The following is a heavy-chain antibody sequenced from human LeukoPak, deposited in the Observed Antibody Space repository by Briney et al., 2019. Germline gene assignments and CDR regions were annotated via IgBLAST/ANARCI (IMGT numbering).Heavy chain of an antibody. V-gene: IGHV5-51*01. CDR1: GYSFTSYW. CDR3: ARRSSSWEFYDY. D-gene: IGHD3-10*01. Sequence: GESLKISCKGSGYSFTSYWIGWVRQMPGKGLEWMGIIYPVDFDTRYSPSFQGQVTISADTSTSTAYLQWSSLRASDTAMYFCARRSSSWEFYDYWGQGTLVTVSS. CDR2: IYPVDFDT. J-gene: IGHJ4*02.